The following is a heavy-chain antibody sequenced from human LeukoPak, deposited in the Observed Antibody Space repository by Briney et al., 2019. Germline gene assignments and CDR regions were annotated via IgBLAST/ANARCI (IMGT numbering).Heavy chain of an antibody. Sequence: GGSLRLSCAASGVAFSNAWMTWVRQAPGRGLEWVGRIKSKIDGGTTDYAAPVKGSFTISSDDSKNTLYLQMNSLKTEDTAVYYCTTVQRGGGSFDYWGQGTLVTVSS. D-gene: IGHD1-1*01. V-gene: IGHV3-15*01. CDR2: IKSKIDGGTT. CDR3: TTVQRGGGSFDY. CDR1: GVAFSNAW. J-gene: IGHJ4*02.